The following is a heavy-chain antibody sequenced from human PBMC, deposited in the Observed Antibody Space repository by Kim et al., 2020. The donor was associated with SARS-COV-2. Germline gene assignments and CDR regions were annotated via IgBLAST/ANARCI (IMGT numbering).Heavy chain of an antibody. V-gene: IGHV1-24*01. CDR2: FDPEDGET. CDR3: ATGFAVADYYYYYYGMGV. CDR1: GYTLTELS. D-gene: IGHD6-19*01. J-gene: IGHJ6*02. Sequence: ASVKVSCKVSGYTLTELSMHWVRQAPGKGLEWMGGFDPEDGETIYAQKFQGRVTMTEDTSTDTAYMELSSLRSEDTAVYYCATGFAVADYYYYYYGMGVWGQGTTVTVSS.